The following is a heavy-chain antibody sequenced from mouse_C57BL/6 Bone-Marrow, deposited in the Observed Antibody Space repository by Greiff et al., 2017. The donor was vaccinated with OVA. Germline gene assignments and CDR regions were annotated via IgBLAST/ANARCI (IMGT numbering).Heavy chain of an antibody. Sequence: EVKVVESGGGLVKPGGSLKLSCAASGFTFSSYTMSWVRQTPEKRLEWVATISGGGGNTYYPDSVKGRFTISRDNAKNTLYLQMSSLRSEDTALYYCARHHSSGYVDYWGQGTTLTVSS. CDR2: ISGGGGNT. CDR3: ARHHSSGYVDY. CDR1: GFTFSSYT. J-gene: IGHJ2*01. D-gene: IGHD3-2*02. V-gene: IGHV5-9*01.